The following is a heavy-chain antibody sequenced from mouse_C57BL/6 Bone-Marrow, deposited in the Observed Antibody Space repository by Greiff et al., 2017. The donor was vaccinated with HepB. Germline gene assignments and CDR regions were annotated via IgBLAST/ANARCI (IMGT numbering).Heavy chain of an antibody. CDR3: ARSPDSSAYAMDY. D-gene: IGHD3-2*02. J-gene: IGHJ4*01. CDR2: IYPGDGDT. V-gene: IGHV1-82*01. CDR1: GYAFSSSW. Sequence: QVQLQQSGPELVKPGASVKISCKASGYAFSSSWMNWVKQRPGKGLEWIGRIYPGDGDTNYNGKFKGKATLTADKSSSTAYMQLSSLTSEDSAVYICARSPDSSAYAMDYWGQGTSVTVSS.